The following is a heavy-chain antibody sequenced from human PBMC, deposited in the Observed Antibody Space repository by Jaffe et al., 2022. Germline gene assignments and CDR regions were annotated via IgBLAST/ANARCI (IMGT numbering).Heavy chain of an antibody. CDR1: GYSISSGYY. V-gene: IGHV4-38-2*01. CDR2: IYHSGST. D-gene: IGHD3-10*01. J-gene: IGHJ4*02. Sequence: QVQLQESGPGLVKPSETLSLTCAVSGYSISSGYYWGWIRQPPGKGLEWIGSIYHSGSTYYNPSLKSRVTISVDTSKNQFSLKLSSVTAADTAVYYCARVRKLLWFGEPGDGNDYWGQGTLVTVSS. CDR3: ARVRKLLWFGEPGDGNDY.